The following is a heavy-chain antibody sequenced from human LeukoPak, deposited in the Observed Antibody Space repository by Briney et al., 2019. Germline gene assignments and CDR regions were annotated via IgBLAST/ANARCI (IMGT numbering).Heavy chain of an antibody. CDR3: AREKRGEVWFDP. CDR1: GYTSTSYG. V-gene: IGHV1-18*01. Sequence: ASVKVSCKASGYTSTSYGISWVRQAPGQGLEWMGWISAYNGNTNYAQKLQGRVTMTTDTSTSTAYMELRSLRSDDTAVYYCAREKRGEVWFDPWGQGTLVTVSS. CDR2: ISAYNGNT. D-gene: IGHD2-21*01. J-gene: IGHJ5*02.